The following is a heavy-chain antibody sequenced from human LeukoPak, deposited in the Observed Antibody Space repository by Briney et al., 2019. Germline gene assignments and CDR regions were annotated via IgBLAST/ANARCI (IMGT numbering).Heavy chain of an antibody. CDR1: GYTLTELS. D-gene: IGHD6-19*01. CDR3: ATQERAVAGTLAHDY. Sequence: ASVKVSCKVSGYTLTELSMHWVRQAPGKGLEWMGGFDPEDGETIYAQKFQGRVTMTEDTSTDTAYMELSSLRSEDTAVYYCATQERAVAGTLAHDYWGQGTLVTVSS. V-gene: IGHV1-24*01. J-gene: IGHJ4*02. CDR2: FDPEDGET.